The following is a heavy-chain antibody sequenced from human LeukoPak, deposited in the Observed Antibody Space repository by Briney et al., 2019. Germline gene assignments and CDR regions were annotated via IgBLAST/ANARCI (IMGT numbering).Heavy chain of an antibody. J-gene: IGHJ5*02. V-gene: IGHV3-9*01. CDR1: GFTFDDYA. CDR2: ISWNSGSI. Sequence: PGGSLRLSCAASGFTFDDYAMHWVRQAPGKGLEWVSGISWNSGSIGYADSVKGRFTISRDNAKNSLYLQMNSLRAEDTALYYCAKANYVSSWFDPWGQGTLVTVSS. CDR3: AKANYVSSWFDP. D-gene: IGHD1-7*01.